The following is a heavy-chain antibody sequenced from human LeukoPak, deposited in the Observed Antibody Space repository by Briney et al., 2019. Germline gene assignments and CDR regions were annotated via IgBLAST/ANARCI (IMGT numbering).Heavy chain of an antibody. J-gene: IGHJ4*02. Sequence: GASVKVSCKASGYTFTSYDINWVRQATGQGLEWMGGIIPIFGTANYAQKLQGRVTITADESTSTAYMELSSLRSEDTAVYYCAREVELVRFFDYWGQGTLVTVSS. CDR3: AREVELVRFFDY. CDR2: IIPIFGTA. V-gene: IGHV1-69*13. CDR1: GYTFTSYD. D-gene: IGHD3-9*01.